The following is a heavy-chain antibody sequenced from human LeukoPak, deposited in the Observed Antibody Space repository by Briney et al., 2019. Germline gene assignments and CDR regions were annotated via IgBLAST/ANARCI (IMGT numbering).Heavy chain of an antibody. CDR1: GFTFSSYS. CDR3: AREYTAMVRRVYYYYGMDV. CDR2: ISSSSSYI. Sequence: GGSLRLSCAASGFTFSSYSMNRVRQAPGKGLEWVSSISSSSSYIYYADSVKGRFTISRDNAKNSLYLQMNSLRAEDTAVYYCAREYTAMVRRVYYYYGMDVWGQGTTVTVS. J-gene: IGHJ6*02. D-gene: IGHD5-18*01. V-gene: IGHV3-21*01.